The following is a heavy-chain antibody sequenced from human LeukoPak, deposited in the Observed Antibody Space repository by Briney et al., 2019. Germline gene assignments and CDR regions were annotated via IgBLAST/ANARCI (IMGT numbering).Heavy chain of an antibody. J-gene: IGHJ4*02. CDR2: IRYDGDGSTI. Sequence: GGSLRLSCAASGFTFSRYAMHWVRQAPGKGLEWVAFIRYDGDGSTISYTGSVKGRFTISRDNSNNTLFLQMNSLREAHTGVYFCAKDSAYDFWSGMTRQLDSWGQGTLVIVSS. D-gene: IGHD3-3*01. V-gene: IGHV3-30*02. CDR1: GFTFSRYA. CDR3: AKDSAYDFWSGMTRQLDS.